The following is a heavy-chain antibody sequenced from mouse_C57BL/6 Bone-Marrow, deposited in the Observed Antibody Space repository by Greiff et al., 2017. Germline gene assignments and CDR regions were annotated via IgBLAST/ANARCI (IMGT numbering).Heavy chain of an antibody. CDR2: IYPGSGST. CDR3: ARMGDDYERAMDY. D-gene: IGHD2-4*01. J-gene: IGHJ4*01. V-gene: IGHV1-55*01. Sequence: QVQLKQPGAELVKPGASVKMSCKASGYTFTSYWITWVKQRPGQGLEWIGDIYPGSGSTNYNEKFKSKATLTVDTSSSTAYMQLSSLTSEDSAVYYCARMGDDYERAMDYWGQGTSVTVSS. CDR1: GYTFTSYW.